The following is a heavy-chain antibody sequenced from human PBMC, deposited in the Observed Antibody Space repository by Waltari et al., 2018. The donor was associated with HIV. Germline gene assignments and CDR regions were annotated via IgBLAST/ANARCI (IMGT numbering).Heavy chain of an antibody. D-gene: IGHD5-12*01. V-gene: IGHV3-11*01. J-gene: IGHJ4*02. CDR3: VRAIQERWLHSVGGH. Sequence: QVYLVESAGGLVKPGGSLRLSCTASGFIFSDYYMTWIRQAPRKGLELISYISQSGSTISYTDSVKGRFTISRDNAKNSLYLQMNSLRVEDTAVYYCVRAIQERWLHSVGGHWGQGILVTVSS. CDR2: ISQSGSTI. CDR1: GFIFSDYY.